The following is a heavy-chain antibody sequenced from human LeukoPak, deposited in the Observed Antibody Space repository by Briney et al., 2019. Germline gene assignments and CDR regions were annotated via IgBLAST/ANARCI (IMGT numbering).Heavy chain of an antibody. Sequence: SETLSLTCTVSGGSISSYYWSWIRQPAGKGLEWLGRIYTSGSTNYNPSLKSRVTMSVDTSKNQFSLKLSSVTAADTAVYYCARAGYCSSTSCHLFRLHYYYYYMDVWGKGTTVTVSS. D-gene: IGHD2-2*01. CDR1: GGSISSYY. CDR2: IYTSGST. CDR3: ARAGYCSSTSCHLFRLHYYYYYMDV. J-gene: IGHJ6*03. V-gene: IGHV4-4*07.